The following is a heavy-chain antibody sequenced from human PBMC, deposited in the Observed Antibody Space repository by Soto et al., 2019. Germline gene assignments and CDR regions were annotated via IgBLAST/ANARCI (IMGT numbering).Heavy chain of an antibody. Sequence: QVQLVESGGGVVQPGRSLRLSCAASGFTFSSYGMHWVRQAPGKGLEWVAVIWYDGSNKYYADSVKGRFTISRDNSENTLCLQMNSLRAEDTAVYYCARSRWLAVPLPLDYWGQGTLVTVSS. CDR1: GFTFSSYG. J-gene: IGHJ4*02. CDR2: IWYDGSNK. D-gene: IGHD6-19*01. CDR3: ARSRWLAVPLPLDY. V-gene: IGHV3-33*01.